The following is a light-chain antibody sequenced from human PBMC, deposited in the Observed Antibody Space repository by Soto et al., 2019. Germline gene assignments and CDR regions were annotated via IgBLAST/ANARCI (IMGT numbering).Light chain of an antibody. CDR3: QQRSNWPLT. Sequence: EIVLTQSPATLSLSPGERVTLSCRASQSVSSYLAWYQQKRGQAPRLLIYDASNRATGIPARFSGSGSGTDFSLTISSLEPEDFAVYYCQQRSNWPLTFGGGTKVEIK. V-gene: IGKV3-11*01. CDR1: QSVSSY. J-gene: IGKJ4*01. CDR2: DAS.